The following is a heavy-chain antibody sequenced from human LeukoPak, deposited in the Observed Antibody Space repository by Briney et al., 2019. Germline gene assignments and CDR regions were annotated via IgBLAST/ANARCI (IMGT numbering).Heavy chain of an antibody. CDR1: GGSFSGYY. CDR3: ARGDPRFDP. J-gene: IGHJ5*02. CDR2: INHSGST. V-gene: IGHV4-34*01. Sequence: SETLSLTCAVCGGSFSGYYWSWIRQPPGKGLEWIGEINHSGSTNYNPSLKSRVTISVDTSKNQFSLKLSSVTAADTAVYYCARGDPRFDPWGQGTLVTVSS.